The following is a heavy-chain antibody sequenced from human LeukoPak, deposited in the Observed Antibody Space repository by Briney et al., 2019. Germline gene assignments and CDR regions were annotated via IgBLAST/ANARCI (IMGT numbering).Heavy chain of an antibody. CDR3: ASLKNYYDSSGYLVTDAFDI. J-gene: IGHJ3*02. CDR1: GYTFTNYG. D-gene: IGHD3-22*01. V-gene: IGHV1-18*01. CDR2: ISAYNGNT. Sequence: VASVKVSCKASGYTFTNYGISWVRQAPGQGLECMGWISAYNGNTNYAQRFQGRVTMTTDTSTSTAYMELRSLKSDDTAVYYCASLKNYYDSSGYLVTDAFDIWGQGTMVTVSS.